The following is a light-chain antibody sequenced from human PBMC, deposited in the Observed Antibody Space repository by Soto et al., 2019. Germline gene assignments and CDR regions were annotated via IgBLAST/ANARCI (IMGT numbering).Light chain of an antibody. CDR2: AAS. CDR3: HQRSSWPFT. Sequence: EVLLTQSPATLSVSPGERATLSCRASQSVSSSLAWFQQKPGQAPRLLIYAASNRATGIPARFSGSGSGTDFALTIDSLEPEDFAVYYCHQRSSWPFTFGPGTKVDIK. J-gene: IGKJ3*01. V-gene: IGKV3-11*01. CDR1: QSVSSS.